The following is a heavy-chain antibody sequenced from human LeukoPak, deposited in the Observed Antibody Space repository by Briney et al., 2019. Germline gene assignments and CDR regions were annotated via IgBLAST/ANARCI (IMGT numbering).Heavy chain of an antibody. V-gene: IGHV1-69*05. CDR1: GGTFSSQA. CDR2: IIPMSGTV. D-gene: IGHD1-26*01. J-gene: IGHJ3*02. CDR3: ARVGYSWSGASDAFDI. Sequence: ASVKVSCTASGGTFSSQAISWGRQAPGRGLEWMGGIIPMSGTVNHAQTFQGRVTITTDESTSTAYMDLSSLRYEDTAVYYCARVGYSWSGASDAFDIWGQGTMVTVSS.